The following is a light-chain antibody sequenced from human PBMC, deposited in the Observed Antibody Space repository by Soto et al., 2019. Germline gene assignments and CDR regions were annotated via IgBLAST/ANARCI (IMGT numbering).Light chain of an antibody. CDR1: QSVTNNY. CDR3: QQYRSSLT. J-gene: IGKJ5*01. Sequence: EIVLTQSPGTLSLSPGERATLPCRASQSVTNNYLAWYQQKPGQAPRLLIYGASTRATGIPDRFSGSGSGTDFTLTISRLEPEDFAVYYCQQYRSSLTFGQGTRLDIK. CDR2: GAS. V-gene: IGKV3-20*01.